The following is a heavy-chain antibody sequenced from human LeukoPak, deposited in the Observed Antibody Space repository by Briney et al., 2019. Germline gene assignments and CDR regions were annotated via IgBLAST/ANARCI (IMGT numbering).Heavy chain of an antibody. D-gene: IGHD4-17*01. CDR3: ASYGANPGAFDI. CDR2: IYHSGST. V-gene: IGHV4-30-2*01. J-gene: IGHJ3*02. Sequence: PSQTLSLTCAVSGGSISIGGYSWSWIRQPPGKGLEWIGYIYHSGSTYYNPSLKSRVTISVDRSKNQFSLKLSSVTAADTAVYYCASYGANPGAFDIWGQGTMVTVSS. CDR1: GGSISIGGYS.